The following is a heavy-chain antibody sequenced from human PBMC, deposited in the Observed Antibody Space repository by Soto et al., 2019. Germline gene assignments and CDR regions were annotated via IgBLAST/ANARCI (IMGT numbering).Heavy chain of an antibody. V-gene: IGHV3-7*05. J-gene: IGHJ4*02. CDR3: ARDSWGFGKWLKAFDY. D-gene: IGHD3-10*01. CDR1: GFTFSSYW. Sequence: GGSLRLSCAASGFTFSSYWMSWVRQAPGKGLEWVANIKQDGSEKYYVDSVKGRFTISRDNAKNSLYLQMNSLRAEDTAVYYCARDSWGFGKWLKAFDYWGQGTLVTVSS. CDR2: IKQDGSEK.